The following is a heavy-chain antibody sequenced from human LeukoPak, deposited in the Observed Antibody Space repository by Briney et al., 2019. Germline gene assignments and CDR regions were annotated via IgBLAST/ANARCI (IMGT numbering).Heavy chain of an antibody. Sequence: GXXLXLSCAASGFTFSSYSMNWVRQAPGKGLEWVSYISSSSSTIYYADSVKGRFTISRDNAKNSLYLQMNSLRAEDTAVYYCARVSGSSWYGHYFDYWGQGTPVTVSS. J-gene: IGHJ4*02. CDR3: ARVSGSSWYGHYFDY. D-gene: IGHD6-13*01. CDR2: ISSSSSTI. V-gene: IGHV3-48*01. CDR1: GFTFSSYS.